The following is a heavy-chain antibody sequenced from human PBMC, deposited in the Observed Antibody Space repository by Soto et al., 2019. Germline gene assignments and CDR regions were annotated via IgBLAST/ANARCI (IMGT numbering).Heavy chain of an antibody. CDR2: IHNSGAT. CDR1: GASISSGDYY. J-gene: IGHJ4*02. V-gene: IGHV4-31*03. Sequence: SETLSLTCTVSGASISSGDYYWSWIRQHPGRGLEWIGYIHNSGATYDNPSLRSRVIISADTSKNQFSLKLTSVTAADTAVYYCVTTGGWFYFDSWGQGTLVTVSS. D-gene: IGHD2-15*01. CDR3: VTTGGWFYFDS.